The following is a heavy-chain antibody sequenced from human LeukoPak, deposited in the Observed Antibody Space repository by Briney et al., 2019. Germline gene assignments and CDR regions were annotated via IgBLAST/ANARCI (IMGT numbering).Heavy chain of an antibody. CDR1: GFTFSSYS. CDR2: ISSSSSYI. CDR3: AKEGSYGDFDY. Sequence: PGGSLRLSCAASGFTFSSYSMNWVRQAPGKGLEWVSSISSSSSYIYYADSVKGRFTISRDNSKNTLYLQLNSLRSEDTAVYYCAKEGSYGDFDYWGQGTLVTVSS. V-gene: IGHV3-21*04. D-gene: IGHD4-17*01. J-gene: IGHJ4*02.